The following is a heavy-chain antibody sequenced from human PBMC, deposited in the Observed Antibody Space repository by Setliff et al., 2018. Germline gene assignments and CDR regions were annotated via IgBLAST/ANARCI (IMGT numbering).Heavy chain of an antibody. CDR1: GYNFITFG. CDR3: VRGPGPSVVVAMPFDR. D-gene: IGHD5-12*01. CDR2: ISPYNEKT. V-gene: IGHV1-18*01. J-gene: IGHJ4*02. Sequence: ASVKVSYKTSGYNFITFGTSWVRQAPGQGLEWMGWISPYNEKTNYAEKFQGRVTMTTDTSTTTVYMEVASLRSDDTAVYYCVRGPGPSVVVAMPFDRWGQGTLVTVSS.